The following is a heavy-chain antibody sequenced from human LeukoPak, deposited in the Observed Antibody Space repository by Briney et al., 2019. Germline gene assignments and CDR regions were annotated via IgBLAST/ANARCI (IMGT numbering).Heavy chain of an antibody. CDR3: AREFVYYYDSSGYPSLDY. Sequence: SVKVSCKASGGTFSSYAISWVRQAPGQGLEWMGGIIPIFGTANYAQKFQGRVTITTDESTSTAYMELSSLRSEDTAVYYCAREFVYYYDSSGYPSLDYWGQGTLVTVSS. V-gene: IGHV1-69*05. CDR1: GGTFSSYA. D-gene: IGHD3-22*01. CDR2: IIPIFGTA. J-gene: IGHJ4*02.